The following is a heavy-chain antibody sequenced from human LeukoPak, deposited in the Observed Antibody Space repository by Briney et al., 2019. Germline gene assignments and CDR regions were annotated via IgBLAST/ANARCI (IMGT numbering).Heavy chain of an antibody. J-gene: IGHJ6*03. CDR2: IYYSGST. CDR1: GGSISSYY. V-gene: IGHV4-59*08. CDR3: ARVIRALSVPAGIGYYYYYMDV. D-gene: IGHD2-2*01. Sequence: PSETLSLTCTVSGGSISSYYWSWIRQPPGKGLEWIGYIYYSGSTNYNPSLKSRVTISVDTSKNQFSLKLSSVTAADTAVYYCARVIRALSVPAGIGYYYYYMDVWGKGTTVTVSS.